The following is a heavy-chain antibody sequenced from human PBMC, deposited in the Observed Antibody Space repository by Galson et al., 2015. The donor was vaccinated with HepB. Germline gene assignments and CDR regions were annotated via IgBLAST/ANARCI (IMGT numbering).Heavy chain of an antibody. J-gene: IGHJ2*01. CDR2: SFSNDEK. Sequence: PALVKPTQTLTLTCTVSGFSLSNGRMGVSWIRQPPGKALEWLAHSFSNDEKSYTTSLKSRLTISKDTSKSQVVLTMTNMDPVDTATYFCARSRSSSSGSDWYFDLWGRGILVTVSS. CDR1: GFSLSNGRMG. V-gene: IGHV2-26*01. CDR3: ARSRSSSSGSDWYFDL. D-gene: IGHD6-6*01.